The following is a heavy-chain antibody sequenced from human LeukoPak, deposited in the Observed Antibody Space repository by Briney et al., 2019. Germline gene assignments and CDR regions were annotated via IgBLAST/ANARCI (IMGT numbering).Heavy chain of an antibody. CDR1: GFTFSNYW. J-gene: IGHJ4*02. CDR2: INTDGSIT. CDR3: VRLLDVDY. V-gene: IGHV3-74*01. D-gene: IGHD3-3*01. Sequence: PGGSLRLSCVASGFTFSNYWMHWVRQTPGKGLAWLSRINTDGSITHYADSVKGRFTISRDNAKKTVYLQMNSLRAEDTAVYYCVRLLDVDYRGQGTLVTVSS.